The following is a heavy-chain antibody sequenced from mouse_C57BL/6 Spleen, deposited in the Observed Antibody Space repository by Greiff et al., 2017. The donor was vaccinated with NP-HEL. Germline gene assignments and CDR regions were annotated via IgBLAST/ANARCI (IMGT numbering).Heavy chain of an antibody. CDR1: GYTFTSYW. CDR3: ARYTTVGSFDV. D-gene: IGHD1-1*01. V-gene: IGHV1-52*01. J-gene: IGHJ1*03. CDR2: IDPSDSET. Sequence: QVQLQQPGAELVRPGSSVKLSCKASGYTFTSYWMHWVKQRPIQGLEWIGNIDPSDSETHYNQKFKDKATLTVDKSSSTAYMQLSSLTSEDSAVYYCARYTTVGSFDVWGTGTTVTVSS.